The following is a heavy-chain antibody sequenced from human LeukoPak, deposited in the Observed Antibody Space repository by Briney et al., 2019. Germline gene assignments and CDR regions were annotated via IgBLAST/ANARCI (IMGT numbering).Heavy chain of an antibody. CDR2: INPNSGGT. V-gene: IGHV1-2*02. Sequence: ASVKVSCKASGYTFTCYYMHWVRQAPGQGLEWMGWINPNSGGTNYAQKLQGRVTMTTDTSTSTAYMELRSLRSDDTAVYYCARDHNPYYYGSGSSPGYWGQGTLVTVSS. CDR3: ARDHNPYYYGSGSSPGY. J-gene: IGHJ4*02. D-gene: IGHD3-10*01. CDR1: GYTFTCYY.